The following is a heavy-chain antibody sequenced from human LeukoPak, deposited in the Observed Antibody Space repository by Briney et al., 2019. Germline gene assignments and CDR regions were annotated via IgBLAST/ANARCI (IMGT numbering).Heavy chain of an antibody. CDR1: GFTFSGYS. CDR2: ISSSSSTI. J-gene: IGHJ5*02. V-gene: IGHV3-48*01. D-gene: IGHD6-6*01. Sequence: PGGSLRLSCAASGFTFSGYSMNWVRQAPGKGLEWVSYISSSSSTIYYADSVKGRFTISRDNAKNSLYLQMNSLRAEDTAVYYCARDRIAVPPLTHSNWFDPWGQGTLVTVSS. CDR3: ARDRIAVPPLTHSNWFDP.